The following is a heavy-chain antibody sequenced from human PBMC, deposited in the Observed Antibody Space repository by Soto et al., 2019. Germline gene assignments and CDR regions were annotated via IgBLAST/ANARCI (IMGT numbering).Heavy chain of an antibody. CDR2: IYYSGST. Sequence: SETLSLTGTVSGGSISSYYWSWIRQPPGKGLEWIGYIYYSGSTNYNPSLKSRVTISVDTSKNQFSLKLSSVTAADTAVYYCARAGYYFDYWGQGTLVTVSS. CDR3: ARAGYYFDY. CDR1: GGSISSYY. J-gene: IGHJ4*02. V-gene: IGHV4-59*01.